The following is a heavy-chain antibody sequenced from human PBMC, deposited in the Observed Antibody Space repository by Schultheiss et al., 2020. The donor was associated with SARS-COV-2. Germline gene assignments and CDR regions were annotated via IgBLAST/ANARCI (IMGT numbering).Heavy chain of an antibody. CDR2: INSDGSST. V-gene: IGHV3-74*01. J-gene: IGHJ4*02. D-gene: IGHD6-19*01. CDR3: AKVRSQWLVVGSGDY. CDR1: GFTFSGYG. Sequence: GESLKISCAASGFTFSGYGMHWVRQAPGKGLEWVSRINSDGSSTSYADSVKGRFTISRDNAKNTLYLQMNSLRAEDTAVYYCAKVRSQWLVVGSGDYWGQGTLVTVSS.